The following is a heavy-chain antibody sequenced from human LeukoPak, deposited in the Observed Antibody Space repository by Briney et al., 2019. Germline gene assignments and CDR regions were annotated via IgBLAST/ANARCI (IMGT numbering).Heavy chain of an antibody. Sequence: GGSLRLSCAASRFTFSNYARSWVRQAPGKGLEWVSAITGNGDYTDYADSVKGRFTISRDNSKNTAYLQMNSLRSEDTAVYYCAKRSGINYGYFDSWGQGTLVTVSS. D-gene: IGHD1-26*01. CDR3: AKRSGINYGYFDS. CDR2: ITGNGDYT. V-gene: IGHV3-23*01. CDR1: RFTFSNYA. J-gene: IGHJ4*02.